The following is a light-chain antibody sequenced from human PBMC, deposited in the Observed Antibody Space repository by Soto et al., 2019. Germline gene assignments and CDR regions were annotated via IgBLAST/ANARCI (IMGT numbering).Light chain of an antibody. V-gene: IGLV2-8*01. Sequence: QSVLTQPPSASGSPGQSVAISCTGTSSDVGGYNYVSWYQQQPGKAPKLMIYEVNKRPSGVPDRFSGSKSGNTASLTVSGLQAEDEADYYCSSYAGSSNVFGTGTKVTLL. J-gene: IGLJ1*01. CDR3: SSYAGSSNV. CDR2: EVN. CDR1: SSDVGGYNY.